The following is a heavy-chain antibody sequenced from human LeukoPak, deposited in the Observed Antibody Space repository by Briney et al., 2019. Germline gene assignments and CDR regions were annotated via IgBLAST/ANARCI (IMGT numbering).Heavy chain of an antibody. V-gene: IGHV3-30*18. CDR2: ISYDGSNK. Sequence: GGSVRLSCAASGFTFSSYGMHWVRQAPGKGLEWVAVISYDGSNKYYADSVKGRFTISRDNSKNTLYLQMNSLRAEDTAVYYCAKVMASGYSSSWYWVDYWGQGTLVTVSS. CDR1: GFTFSSYG. CDR3: AKVMASGYSSSWYWVDY. D-gene: IGHD6-13*01. J-gene: IGHJ4*02.